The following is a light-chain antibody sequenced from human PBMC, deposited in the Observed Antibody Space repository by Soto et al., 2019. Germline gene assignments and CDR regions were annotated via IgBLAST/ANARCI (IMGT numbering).Light chain of an antibody. Sequence: QSALTQPASVSGSPGQSITISCTGTSSDVGGYNYVSWYQQHPGKAPKLMIYEVSNRPSGVSNRFSGSKSGNTASLTISVLQAEDEADYYCNSYASSSTLVFGGGTKVTVL. V-gene: IGLV2-14*01. CDR2: EVS. J-gene: IGLJ2*01. CDR3: NSYASSSTLV. CDR1: SSDVGGYNY.